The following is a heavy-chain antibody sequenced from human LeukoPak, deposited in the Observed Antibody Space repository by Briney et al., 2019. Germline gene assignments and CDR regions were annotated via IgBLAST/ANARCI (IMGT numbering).Heavy chain of an antibody. Sequence: KPGGSLRLSCAASGFTFSSYSMNWVRQAPGKGLEWISYITSSSSTTYYADSVKGRFTISRDNAKNSLYLQMNSLRAEDTAVYYCARMGLLYSSSAEAFEYWGQGTLVTVSS. CDR3: ARMGLLYSSSAEAFEY. J-gene: IGHJ4*02. CDR2: ITSSSSTT. CDR1: GFTFSSYS. D-gene: IGHD6-6*01. V-gene: IGHV3-48*01.